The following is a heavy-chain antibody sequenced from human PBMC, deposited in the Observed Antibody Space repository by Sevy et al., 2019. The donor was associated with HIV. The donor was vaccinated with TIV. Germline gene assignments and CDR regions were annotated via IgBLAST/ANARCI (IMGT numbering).Heavy chain of an antibody. CDR1: GFTFSSYA. V-gene: IGHV3-23*01. CDR3: AKDIYSGGYVHYFDY. Sequence: GGSLRLSCAASGFTFSSYAMSWVRQAPGKGLEWVSAISGSGGSTYYADSVKGRFTISRGNSKNTLYLQMNSLRAEDTAVYYCAKDIYSGGYVHYFDYWGQGTLVTVSS. CDR2: ISGSGGST. D-gene: IGHD1-26*01. J-gene: IGHJ4*02.